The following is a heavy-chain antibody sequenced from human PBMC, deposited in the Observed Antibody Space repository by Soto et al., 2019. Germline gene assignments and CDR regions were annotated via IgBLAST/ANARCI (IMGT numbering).Heavy chain of an antibody. Sequence: SVKVSCKASGYTFTGYYMHWVRQAPGQGLEWMGWINPNSGGTNYAQKFQGRVTMTRDTSISTAYMELSRLGSDDTAVYYCARAGIGCSGGSCYFNWFDPWCQGTLVTVSS. CDR3: ARAGIGCSGGSCYFNWFDP. CDR2: INPNSGGT. J-gene: IGHJ5*02. V-gene: IGHV1-2*02. D-gene: IGHD2-15*01. CDR1: GYTFTGYY.